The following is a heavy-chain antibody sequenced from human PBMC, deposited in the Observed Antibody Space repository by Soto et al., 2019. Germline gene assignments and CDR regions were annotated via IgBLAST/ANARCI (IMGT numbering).Heavy chain of an antibody. CDR2: VKSKVDGGTI. D-gene: IGHD3-22*01. CDR3: AKCGAKDSSGYQEVENDY. J-gene: IGHJ4*02. V-gene: IGHV3-15*07. CDR1: GFTFSDHY. Sequence: GGSLRLSCAASGFTFSDHYMDWVRQAPGKGLEWVGRVKSKVDGGTIDYAAPVKGRFTISRDDSKDTVYLQMNSLKTEDTAVYYCAKCGAKDSSGYQEVENDYWGQGTPVTVSS.